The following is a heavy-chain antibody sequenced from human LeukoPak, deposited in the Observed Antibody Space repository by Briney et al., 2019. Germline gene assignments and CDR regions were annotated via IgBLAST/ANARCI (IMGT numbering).Heavy chain of an antibody. CDR1: GGTFSSYA. Sequence: ASVKVSCKASGGTFSSYAISWVRQAPGQGLEWMGGIIPIFGTANYAQKLQGRVTITADESTSTAYMELSSLRSEDTAVYYCARDRRGWELGDYWGQGTLVTVSS. V-gene: IGHV1-69*13. D-gene: IGHD1-26*01. CDR3: ARDRRGWELGDY. J-gene: IGHJ4*02. CDR2: IIPIFGTA.